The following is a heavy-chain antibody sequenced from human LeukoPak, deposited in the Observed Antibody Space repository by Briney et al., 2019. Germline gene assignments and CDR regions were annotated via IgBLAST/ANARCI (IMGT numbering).Heavy chain of an antibody. J-gene: IGHJ6*03. D-gene: IGHD6-13*01. V-gene: IGHV4-61*01. CDR2: IYYSGST. CDR3: ARADYSSTWSHDYYYMDV. Sequence: SETLSLTCTVSGGSISSSSYYWSWIRQPPGKGLEWIGYIYYSGSTNYNPSLKSRVTISVDTSKNQFSLKLSSVTAADTAVYYCARADYSSTWSHDYYYMDVWGKGTTVTVSS. CDR1: GGSISSSSYY.